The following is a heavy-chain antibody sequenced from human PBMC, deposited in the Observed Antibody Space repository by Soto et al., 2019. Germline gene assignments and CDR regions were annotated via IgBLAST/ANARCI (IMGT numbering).Heavy chain of an antibody. CDR3: ARHVGKYFDY. J-gene: IGHJ4*02. Sequence: SETLSLTCTVSGGSISSGGYYWSWIRQHPGKGLEWIGYIYYSGSTYYNPSLKSRVTISVDTSKNQFSLKLSSVTAADTAVYYCARHVGKYFDYWGQGTLVTVSS. CDR1: GGSISSGGYY. V-gene: IGHV4-31*03. CDR2: IYYSGST.